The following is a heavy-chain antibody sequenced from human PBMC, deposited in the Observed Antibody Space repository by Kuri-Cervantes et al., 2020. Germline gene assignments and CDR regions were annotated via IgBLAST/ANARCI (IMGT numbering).Heavy chain of an antibody. J-gene: IGHJ4*02. V-gene: IGHV3-21*01. CDR1: GFTFSSYS. D-gene: IGHD3-10*01. CDR2: ISSSSYI. CDR3: ARGDYGSGTTFDY. Sequence: GESLKISCAASGFTFSSYSMNWVRQAPGKGLEWVSSISSSSYIYYADSVKGRFTISRDNAKNSLYLQMNSLRAEDTAVYYCARGDYGSGTTFDYWGQGTLVTVSS.